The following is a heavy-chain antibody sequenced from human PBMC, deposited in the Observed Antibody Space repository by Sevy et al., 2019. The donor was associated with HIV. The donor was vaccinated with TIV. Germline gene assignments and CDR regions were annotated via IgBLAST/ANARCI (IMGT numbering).Heavy chain of an antibody. J-gene: IGHJ6*02. D-gene: IGHD6-13*01. V-gene: IGHV3-30-3*01. CDR2: ISYDGSNK. Sequence: GGSLRLSCAASGFTFSSYAMHWVRQAPGKGLEWVAVISYDGSNKYYANSVKGRFTISRDNSKNTLYLQMNSLRAEDKAVYYCARDGDRSSWGGWLPSNYYYYYGMDVWGQGTTVTVSS. CDR1: GFTFSSYA. CDR3: ARDGDRSSWGGWLPSNYYYYYGMDV.